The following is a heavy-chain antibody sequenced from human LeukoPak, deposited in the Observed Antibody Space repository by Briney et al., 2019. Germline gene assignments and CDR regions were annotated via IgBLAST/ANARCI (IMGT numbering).Heavy chain of an antibody. CDR3: AKVGTASFDY. D-gene: IGHD1-7*01. J-gene: IGHJ4*02. Sequence: GESLKISCKGSGYSFTSYWIGWVRQLPGKGLEWMGIVYPGDSATRYSPSFQGQVTISADKSISTAYLQGRSLKASDTAMYYCAKVGTASFDYWRQGTLITVSS. CDR1: GYSFTSYW. V-gene: IGHV5-51*01. CDR2: VYPGDSAT.